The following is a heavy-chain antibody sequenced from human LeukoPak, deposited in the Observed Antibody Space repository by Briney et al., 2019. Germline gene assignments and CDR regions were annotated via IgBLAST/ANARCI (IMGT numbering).Heavy chain of an antibody. Sequence: SETLSLTCAVYGGSFSGYYWNWIRQPPGKGLEWIGEINHSGSTNYNPSLKSRVTISVDTFKNQFSLEVSSVAAADTAVYYWARGAVGATAKYFQYWGQGALVTVSS. V-gene: IGHV4-34*01. CDR3: ARGAVGATAKYFQY. D-gene: IGHD1-26*01. CDR2: INHSGST. CDR1: GGSFSGYY. J-gene: IGHJ1*01.